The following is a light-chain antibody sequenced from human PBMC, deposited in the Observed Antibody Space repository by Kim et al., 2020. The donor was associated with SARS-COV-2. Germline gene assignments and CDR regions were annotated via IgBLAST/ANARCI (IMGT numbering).Light chain of an antibody. CDR3: QQYNNWPLT. CDR1: QSVDSN. Sequence: VMTQSPATLSVSPGERVTLSCRASQSVDSNLAWYQQKRGQPPRLLINLASIRVTGIPARFSGSGSGTDFTLTISSLQSEDFAVYYCQQYNNWPLTFGGGTKLEI. CDR2: LAS. V-gene: IGKV3-15*01. J-gene: IGKJ4*01.